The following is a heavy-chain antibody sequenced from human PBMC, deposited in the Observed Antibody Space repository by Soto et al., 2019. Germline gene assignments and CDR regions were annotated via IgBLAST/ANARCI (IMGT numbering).Heavy chain of an antibody. CDR2: IWYDGSNK. CDR3: ARAGYCSGGSCYLRGYFDY. D-gene: IGHD2-15*01. Sequence: QVQLVESGAGVVQPGRSLRLSCAASGFTFSSYGMHWVRQAPGKGLEWVAVIWYDGSNKYYADSVKGRFTISRDNSKNTLYLQMNSLRAEDTAVYYCARAGYCSGGSCYLRGYFDYWGQGTLVTVSS. V-gene: IGHV3-33*01. J-gene: IGHJ4*02. CDR1: GFTFSSYG.